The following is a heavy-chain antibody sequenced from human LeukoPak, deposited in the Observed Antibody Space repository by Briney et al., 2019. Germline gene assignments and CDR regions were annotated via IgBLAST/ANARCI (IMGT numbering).Heavy chain of an antibody. CDR2: ISSSSSYI. Sequence: GGSLRLSCAASGFTFSSYSMNWVRQAPGKGLEWVSSISSSSSYIYYADSVKGRFTISRDNSKNTLYLEMNSLRAEDTALYYCAGWRGSASGSFSGPLDYWGQGTLVTVSS. V-gene: IGHV3-21*06. CDR1: GFTFSSYS. D-gene: IGHD3-10*01. J-gene: IGHJ4*02. CDR3: AGWRGSASGSFSGPLDY.